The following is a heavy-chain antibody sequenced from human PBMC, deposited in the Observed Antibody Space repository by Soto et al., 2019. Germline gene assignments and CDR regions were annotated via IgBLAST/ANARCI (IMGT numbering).Heavy chain of an antibody. J-gene: IGHJ4*02. V-gene: IGHV4-59*01. D-gene: IGHD6-19*01. CDR2: IYYSGST. Sequence: SETLSLTCTVSGGSISSYYWSWIRQPPGKGLEWIGYIYYSGSTNYNPSLKSRVTISVDTSKNQFSLKLSSVTAADTAVYYCARGHSSGWYGDDYWGQGTLVTVSS. CDR3: ARGHSSGWYGDDY. CDR1: GGSISSYY.